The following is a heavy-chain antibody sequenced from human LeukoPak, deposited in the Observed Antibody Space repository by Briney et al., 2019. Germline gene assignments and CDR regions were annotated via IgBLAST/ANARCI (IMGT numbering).Heavy chain of an antibody. D-gene: IGHD2/OR15-2a*01. J-gene: IGHJ4*02. V-gene: IGHV3-21*03. CDR1: GFAFNTYS. CDR2: IFSSSTYI. CDR3: ARDFYDGFALDY. Sequence: GGSLRLSCAASGFAFNTYSMNWVRQAPGKGLEWVSFIFSSSTYIYYTDSVKGRFTISRDNARNSLYLQMDNLRAEDTGVYYCARDFYDGFALDYWGQGALVTVSS.